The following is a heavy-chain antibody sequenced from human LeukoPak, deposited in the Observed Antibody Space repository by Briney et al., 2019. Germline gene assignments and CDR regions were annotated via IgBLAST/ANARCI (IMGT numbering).Heavy chain of an antibody. J-gene: IGHJ4*02. CDR3: ARDPDAWELPTDF. Sequence: TAGSLRLSCAASGFTFSIYWMNWVRQAPGKGLEWVANINKDGSETKYVDSVRGRFTISRDNTQNSLYLQMNSLRVEDTAVYYCARDPDAWELPTDFWGQGTLVTVSS. D-gene: IGHD1-7*01. CDR2: INKDGSET. V-gene: IGHV3-7*01. CDR1: GFTFSIYW.